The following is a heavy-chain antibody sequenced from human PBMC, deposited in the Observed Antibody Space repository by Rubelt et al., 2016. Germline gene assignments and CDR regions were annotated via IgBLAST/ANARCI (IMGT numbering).Heavy chain of an antibody. J-gene: IGHJ4*02. Sequence: EVQLVESGGGLIQPGGSLRLSCAASGFTVSSNYMSWVRQAPGKGLEWVSAISGSGGSPYPAVSMKGRCTIARDNSKNTLYLQMDSLRAEDTAVYYCAKGDGGVLGPGGYWGQGTLVTVSS. D-gene: IGHD3-16*01. V-gene: IGHV3-23*04. CDR1: GFTVSSNY. CDR3: AKGDGGVLGPGGY. CDR2: ISGSGGSP.